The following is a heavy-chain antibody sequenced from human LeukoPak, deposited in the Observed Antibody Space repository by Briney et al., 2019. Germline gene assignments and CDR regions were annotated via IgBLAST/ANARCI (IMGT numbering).Heavy chain of an antibody. D-gene: IGHD2-2*01. J-gene: IGHJ6*02. CDR2: IYYSGST. Sequence: SETLSLTCTVSGGSISSGGYYWSWIRQHPGKGLEWIGYIYYSGSTYYNPSLKSRVTISVDTSKNQFSLKLSSVTAADTAVYYCARTVDCSSTSCYELGYYYFYGMDVWGQGTTVTVSS. V-gene: IGHV4-31*03. CDR3: ARTVDCSSTSCYELGYYYFYGMDV. CDR1: GGSISSGGYY.